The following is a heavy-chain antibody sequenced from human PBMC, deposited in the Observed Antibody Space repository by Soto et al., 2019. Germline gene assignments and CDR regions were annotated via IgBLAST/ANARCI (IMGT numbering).Heavy chain of an antibody. CDR1: GGSISSYY. D-gene: IGHD5-12*01. J-gene: IGHJ4*02. Sequence: SETLSLTCTVSGGSISSYYWSWIRQPPGKGLEWIGYIYYSGSTNYNPSLKSRVTISVNTSKNQFSLKLSSVTAADTAVYYCAGAYSGYDLHYWGQGTLVTVSS. CDR3: AGAYSGYDLHY. V-gene: IGHV4-59*01. CDR2: IYYSGST.